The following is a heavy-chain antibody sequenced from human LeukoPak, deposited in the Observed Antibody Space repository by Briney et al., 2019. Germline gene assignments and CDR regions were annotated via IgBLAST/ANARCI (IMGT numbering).Heavy chain of an antibody. D-gene: IGHD3-16*01. CDR2: INHNGNVN. J-gene: IGHJ6*02. CDR1: GFTFSSYW. V-gene: IGHV3-7*03. Sequence: GGALRLSCAASGFTFSSYWMNWARQAPGKGLEWVASINHNGNVNYYVDSVKGRFTISRDNAKNSLYLQMSNLRAEDTAVYFCGRGGGLDVWGQGATVTVSS. CDR3: GRGGGLDV.